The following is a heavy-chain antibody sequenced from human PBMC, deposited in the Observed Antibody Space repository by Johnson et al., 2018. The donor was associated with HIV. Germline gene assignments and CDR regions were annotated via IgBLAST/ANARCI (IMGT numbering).Heavy chain of an antibody. J-gene: IGHJ3*02. CDR3: ARDGIAAEPKWDAFDI. V-gene: IGHV3-20*04. Sequence: VQLVESGGGVVRPGGSLRLSCAASGFTFDDYGMSWVRQVQGKGLEWVAGIDWDGGRQRYADSVKGRFTISRDNARNSLYMEMNGLRAEDTAVYYCARDGIAAEPKWDAFDIWCQGTMVTVSS. CDR1: GFTFDDYG. CDR2: IDWDGGRQ. D-gene: IGHD6-13*01.